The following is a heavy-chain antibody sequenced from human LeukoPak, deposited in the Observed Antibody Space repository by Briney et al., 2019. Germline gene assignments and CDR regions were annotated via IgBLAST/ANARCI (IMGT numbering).Heavy chain of an antibody. V-gene: IGHV3-7*03. CDR3: AREWRTTAIDY. CDR1: GSTFSSYW. CDR2: IKQDGSEK. J-gene: IGHJ4*02. D-gene: IGHD4-17*01. Sequence: TGGSLRLSCAASGSTFSSYWMSWVRQAPGKGLEWVANIKQDGSEKYYVDSVKGRFTISRDNAKNSLYLQMNSLRAEDTAVYYCAREWRTTAIDYWGQGTLVTVSS.